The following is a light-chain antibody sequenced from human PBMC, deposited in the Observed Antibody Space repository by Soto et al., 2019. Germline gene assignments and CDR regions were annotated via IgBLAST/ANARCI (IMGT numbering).Light chain of an antibody. Sequence: IQLTQSPSSLSASVGDRVTITCRASQDIAIYLAWYQQKPGEAPKLLIYAASTLYGGVPSRFSGSGSGTDFALTITSLQAEDFDTYYCQQLRMYPSTFGGGTKVEIK. CDR2: AAS. J-gene: IGKJ4*01. CDR3: QQLRMYPST. V-gene: IGKV1-9*01. CDR1: QDIAIY.